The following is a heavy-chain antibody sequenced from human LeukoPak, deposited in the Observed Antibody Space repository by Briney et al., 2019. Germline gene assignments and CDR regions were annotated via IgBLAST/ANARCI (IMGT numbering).Heavy chain of an antibody. J-gene: IGHJ4*02. D-gene: IGHD3-10*01. CDR1: GFRFDDHA. CDR2: INWNSNNI. Sequence: GGSLRLSCAASGFRFDDHAMHWVRQAPGKGLEWVSGINWNSNNIGYADSVKGRCTISRDNAKNSLHLQMNSLRPEDTAVYYCVRSGSGSYRFHYWGQGTLVTVSS. V-gene: IGHV3-9*01. CDR3: VRSGSGSYRFHY.